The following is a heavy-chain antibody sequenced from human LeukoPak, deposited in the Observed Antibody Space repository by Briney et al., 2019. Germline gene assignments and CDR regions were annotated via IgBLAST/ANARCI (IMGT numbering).Heavy chain of an antibody. CDR3: ARDPPTVTTIRYYYYGMDV. CDR1: GYTFTSYA. Sequence: GASVKVSCKASGYTFTSYAIHWVRQAPGQGLEWMGWINPNSGGTNYAQKFQGRVTMTRDTSISTAYMELSRLRSDDTAVYYCARDPPTVTTIRYYYYGMDVWGQGTTVTVSS. J-gene: IGHJ6*02. CDR2: INPNSGGT. V-gene: IGHV1-2*02. D-gene: IGHD4-17*01.